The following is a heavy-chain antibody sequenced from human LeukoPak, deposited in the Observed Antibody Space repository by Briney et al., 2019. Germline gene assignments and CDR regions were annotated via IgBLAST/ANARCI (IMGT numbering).Heavy chain of an antibody. Sequence: SETLSLTCTVSGGSISSYYWSWIRQPPGKGLEWIGYIYYSGSINYNPSLKCRVTISVDTSRNQFSLKLSSVTAADTAVYYCARGGTVRNGMDVWGQGTTVTVSS. D-gene: IGHD1-26*01. V-gene: IGHV4-59*01. CDR2: IYYSGSI. J-gene: IGHJ6*02. CDR3: ARGGTVRNGMDV. CDR1: GGSISSYY.